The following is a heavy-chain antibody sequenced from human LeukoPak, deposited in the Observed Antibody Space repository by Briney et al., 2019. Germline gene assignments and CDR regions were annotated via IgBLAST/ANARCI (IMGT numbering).Heavy chain of an antibody. V-gene: IGHV3-74*01. J-gene: IGHJ4*02. CDR1: GFTFSSYFW. D-gene: IGHD4-23*01. CDR3: VRDLDLGGYSSFEY. Sequence: GGSLRLSCAASGFTFSSYFWMHWVRQAPGKGLVWVSRIKSDGSSSTYADSLKGRFTVSRDSAKNSLYLQMNTLRAEDTAVYYCVRDLDLGGYSSFEYWGQGTLVTVSS. CDR2: IKSDGSSS.